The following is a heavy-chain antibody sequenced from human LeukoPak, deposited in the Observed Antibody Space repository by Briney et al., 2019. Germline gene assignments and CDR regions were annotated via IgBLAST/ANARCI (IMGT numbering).Heavy chain of an antibody. CDR1: GGSTSSSSYY. J-gene: IGHJ3*02. Sequence: PSETLSLTCTVSGGSTSSSSYYWGWIRQPPGKGLEWIVSIYYSGSTYYNPSLKSRVTISVDTSKNQFSLKLSSVTAADTAVYYCARQTDYYDSSGYYMDAFDIWGQGTMVTVSS. V-gene: IGHV4-39*01. CDR2: IYYSGST. D-gene: IGHD3-22*01. CDR3: ARQTDYYDSSGYYMDAFDI.